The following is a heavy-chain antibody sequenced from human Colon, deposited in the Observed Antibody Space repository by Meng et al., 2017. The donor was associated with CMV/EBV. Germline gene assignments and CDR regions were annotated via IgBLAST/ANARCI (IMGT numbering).Heavy chain of an antibody. J-gene: IGHJ4*02. CDR2: IRYDGRDK. CDR1: GFTLTNYD. D-gene: IGHD2/OR15-2a*01. CDR3: VKDLIEPEV. V-gene: IGHV3-30*02. Sequence: GESLKISCATSGFTLTNYDMHWVRQAPGKGLEWVACIRYDGRDKYYADSVKGRFTISRDKSKKTVDLQMNSLTVEDTAVYYCVKDLIEPEVWGQGTLVTVSS.